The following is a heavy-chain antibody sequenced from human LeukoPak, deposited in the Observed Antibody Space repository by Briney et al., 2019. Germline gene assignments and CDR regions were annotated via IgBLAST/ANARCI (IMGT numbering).Heavy chain of an antibody. D-gene: IGHD2-2*01. CDR2: IYYSGST. V-gene: IGHV4-59*01. Sequence: SETLSLTCTVSGGSISSYYWSWIRQPPGKGLEWIGYIYYSGSTKYNPSLMSRVTISVDMSKNKYSLKLTSVTAADTAVYYCARVLGCSTTSCYAAYIDSWGQGTLVTVSS. J-gene: IGHJ4*02. CDR3: ARVLGCSTTSCYAAYIDS. CDR1: GGSISSYY.